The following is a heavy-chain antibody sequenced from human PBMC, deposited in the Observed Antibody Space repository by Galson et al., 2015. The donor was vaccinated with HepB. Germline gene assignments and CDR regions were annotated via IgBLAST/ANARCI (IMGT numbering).Heavy chain of an antibody. V-gene: IGHV3-23*01. Sequence: SLRLSCAASGFTFSSYAMSWVRQTPGKGLEWVSGISGSGGTTYYADSVKGRFTISRDNSKNTLYLQMNSLRAEDTAVYYCAKDRSASGYYAYDVLDMSGNATMSTAASGSVSDASFFD. J-gene: IGHJ5*02. CDR2: ISGSGGTT. D-gene: IGHD3-22*01. CDR3: AKDRSASGYYAYDVLDMSGNATMSTAASGSVSDASFFD. CDR1: GFTFSSYA.